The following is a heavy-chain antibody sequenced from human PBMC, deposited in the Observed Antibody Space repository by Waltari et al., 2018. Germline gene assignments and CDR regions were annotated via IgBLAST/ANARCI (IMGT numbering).Heavy chain of an antibody. V-gene: IGHV3-53*01. CDR2: TYSGGDT. D-gene: IGHD2-21*02. Sequence: EVQLVESGGGLIRPGGSLRLSCAPSGFTVRTNYMRWVRQAQGKELEWVSITYSGGDTYYTGSVKGRFTVSRDNSKNTLYLQMNSLRAEDTAVYYCARAAYCGGDCYSATSYWGQGTLVTVSS. J-gene: IGHJ4*02. CDR3: ARAAYCGGDCYSATSY. CDR1: GFTVRTNY.